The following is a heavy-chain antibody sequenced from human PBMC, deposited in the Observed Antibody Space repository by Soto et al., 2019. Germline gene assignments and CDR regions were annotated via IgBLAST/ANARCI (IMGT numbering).Heavy chain of an antibody. V-gene: IGHV1-2*02. CDR2: YNPNSCGK. Sequence: SAKVGCKASVYTVTSYYMHLVRQAPGQGLEWIGWYNPNSCGKNYAQKFQGRVTMTRDTSISTDYMEVRRLRSDDNAVYYCAGLGRIAAAGSFDYWGQGTLVTVSS. J-gene: IGHJ4*02. D-gene: IGHD6-13*01. CDR3: AGLGRIAAAGSFDY. CDR1: VYTVTSYY.